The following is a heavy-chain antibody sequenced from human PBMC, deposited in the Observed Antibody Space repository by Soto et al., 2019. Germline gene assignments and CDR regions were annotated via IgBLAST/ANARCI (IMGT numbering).Heavy chain of an antibody. V-gene: IGHV4-34*01. Sequence: SETLSLTCAVYGGYFSGHSWTWIRQSPGKGLEWIGDINHSGSTNYNPSLKSRVTISVDTSKNQFSLKLSSVTAADTAVYYCARGPRGYVYYHGMDVWGQGTTVTVSS. CDR2: INHSGST. CDR3: ARGPRGYVYYHGMDV. J-gene: IGHJ6*02. D-gene: IGHD3-10*01. CDR1: GGYFSGHS.